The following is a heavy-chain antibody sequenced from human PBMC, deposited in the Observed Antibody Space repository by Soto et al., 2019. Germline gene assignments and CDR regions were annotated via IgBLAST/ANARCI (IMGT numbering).Heavy chain of an antibody. CDR1: GYSFTSYW. CDR3: ARHRSNDYGDYYYGMDV. J-gene: IGHJ6*02. CDR2: IDPSDSYT. V-gene: IGHV5-10-1*01. D-gene: IGHD4-17*01. Sequence: GESLKISCKGSGYSFTSYWISWVRQMPGKGLEWMGRIDPSDSYTNYSPSFQGHVTISADKSISTAYLQWSSLKASDTAMYYCARHRSNDYGDYYYGMDVWGQGTTVTVSS.